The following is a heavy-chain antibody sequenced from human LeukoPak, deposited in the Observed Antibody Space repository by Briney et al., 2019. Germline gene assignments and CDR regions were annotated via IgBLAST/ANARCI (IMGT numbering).Heavy chain of an antibody. Sequence: GGSLRLSCAASGFTFSSYGMHWVRQAPGKGLEWVAVISYDGSNKYYADSVKGRFTISRDNAKNSLYLQMNSLRAEDTAVYYCARFTMYYYYMDVWGKGTTVTISS. D-gene: IGHD2-2*01. CDR3: ARFTMYYYYMDV. CDR1: GFTFSSYG. CDR2: ISYDGSNK. J-gene: IGHJ6*03. V-gene: IGHV3-30*03.